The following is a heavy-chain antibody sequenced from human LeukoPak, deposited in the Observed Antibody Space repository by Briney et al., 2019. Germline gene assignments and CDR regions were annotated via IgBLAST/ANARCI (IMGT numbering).Heavy chain of an antibody. Sequence: ASVKVSCKASGYTFTSYYMHWVRQAPGQGLEWMGIINPSGGSTSYAQKFQGRVTMTRDTSTSTVHMELSSLRSEDTAVYYCARDSLGIAAAGTTLGYWGQGTLVTVSS. CDR3: ARDSLGIAAAGTTLGY. V-gene: IGHV1-46*01. CDR1: GYTFTSYY. J-gene: IGHJ4*02. D-gene: IGHD6-13*01. CDR2: INPSGGST.